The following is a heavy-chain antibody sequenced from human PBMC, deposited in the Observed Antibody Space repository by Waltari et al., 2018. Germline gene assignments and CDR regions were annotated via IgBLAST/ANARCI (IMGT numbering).Heavy chain of an antibody. Sequence: EVQLLESGGGLVQPGGSLRLSCAASGFTFSSYAMSWVRQAPGKGLAWVSPIIGVGRGTSYADSVKGRFTISRDNSKNTLYLQMNSLRAEDTAVYYCAGGGYYYDSSGYHHSDYWGQGTLVTVSS. D-gene: IGHD3-22*01. V-gene: IGHV3-23*01. CDR2: IIGVGRGT. CDR3: AGGGYYYDSSGYHHSDY. CDR1: GFTFSSYA. J-gene: IGHJ4*02.